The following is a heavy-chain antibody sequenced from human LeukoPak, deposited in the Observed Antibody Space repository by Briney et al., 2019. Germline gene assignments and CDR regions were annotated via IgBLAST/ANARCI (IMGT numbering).Heavy chain of an antibody. CDR2: IIPIFGTA. V-gene: IGHV1-69*05. J-gene: IGHJ3*02. Sequence: GASVKVSCKASGGTFSSYAISWVRQAPGQGLEWMGGIIPIFGTANYAQKFQGRVTITTDESTSTAYMELSSLRSEDTAVYYCARDAYYDILTGYYDAFDIWGQGTMVTVSS. D-gene: IGHD3-9*01. CDR1: GGTFSSYA. CDR3: ARDAYYDILTGYYDAFDI.